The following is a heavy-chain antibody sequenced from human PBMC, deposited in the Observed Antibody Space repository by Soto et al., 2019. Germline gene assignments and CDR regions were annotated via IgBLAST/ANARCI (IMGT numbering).Heavy chain of an antibody. Sequence: SQTLSLTCPISGDSVSSNKAAWNWIRQSPSRGLYCLGRTYYRSKWYNDYAVSVKSRITINPDTSKNQFSLQLNSVTPEDTAVYYCASVRRSGWYKDGMDVWGQGTTVTLSS. J-gene: IGHJ6*02. CDR3: ASVRRSGWYKDGMDV. V-gene: IGHV6-1*01. CDR1: GDSVSSNKAA. D-gene: IGHD6-19*01. CDR2: TYYRSKWYN.